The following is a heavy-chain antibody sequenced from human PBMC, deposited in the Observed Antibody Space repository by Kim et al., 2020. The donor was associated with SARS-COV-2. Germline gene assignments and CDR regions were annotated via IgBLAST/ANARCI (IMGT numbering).Heavy chain of an antibody. Sequence: KSRVTISVDTAKNQFSLKLSSVTAADTAVYYCARAAAAGTYYYYYGMDVWGQGTTVTVSS. J-gene: IGHJ6*02. CDR3: ARAAAAGTYYYYYGMDV. D-gene: IGHD6-13*01. V-gene: IGHV4-39*07.